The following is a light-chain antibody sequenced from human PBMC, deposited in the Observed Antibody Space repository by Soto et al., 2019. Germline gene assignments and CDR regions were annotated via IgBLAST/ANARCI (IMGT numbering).Light chain of an antibody. J-gene: IGLJ1*01. V-gene: IGLV2-14*01. Sequence: QSVLTQPASVSGSPGQSITISCTGTSSDVGAYNYVSWYQQYPNKAPKLMIYEVSNRPSGVSNRFSGSKSGNTASLTISGLQAEDEADYYCSSFTSSSTFVFGTGTKVTVL. CDR1: SSDVGAYNY. CDR3: SSFTSSSTFV. CDR2: EVS.